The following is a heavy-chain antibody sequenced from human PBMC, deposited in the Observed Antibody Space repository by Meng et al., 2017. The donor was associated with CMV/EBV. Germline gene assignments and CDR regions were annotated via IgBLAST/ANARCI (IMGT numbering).Heavy chain of an antibody. Sequence: GESLKISCAASGFTFSSYAMHWVRQAPGKGLEWVAVISYDGSNKYYADSVKGRFTISRDNSKNTLYLQMNSLRAEDTAVYYCARSSSWYFQTDYYYYGMDVWGQGTTVTVSS. CDR2: ISYDGSNK. CDR3: ARSSSWYFQTDYYYYGMDV. D-gene: IGHD6-13*01. J-gene: IGHJ6*02. V-gene: IGHV3-30-3*01. CDR1: GFTFSSYA.